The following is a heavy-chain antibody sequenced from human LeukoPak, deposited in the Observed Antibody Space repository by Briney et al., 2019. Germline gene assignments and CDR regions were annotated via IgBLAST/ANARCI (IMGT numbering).Heavy chain of an antibody. V-gene: IGHV1-2*02. CDR1: GYTFTSYD. CDR3: ARGGSGSYFTGDLGY. J-gene: IGHJ4*02. Sequence: ASVKVSCKASGYTFTSYDINWVRQAPGQGLEWMGWINPNSGGTNYAQKFQGRVTMTRDTSISTAYMELSRLRSDDTAVYYCARGGSGSYFTGDLGYWGQGTLVTVSS. CDR2: INPNSGGT. D-gene: IGHD1-26*01.